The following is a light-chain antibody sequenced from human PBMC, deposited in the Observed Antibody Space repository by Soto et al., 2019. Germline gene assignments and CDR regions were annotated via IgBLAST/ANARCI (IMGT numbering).Light chain of an antibody. CDR1: QDISNY. J-gene: IGKJ1*01. Sequence: DIQMTQSPSSLSASEGHRVTITCQASQDISNYLSWYQYKPGKAPKLLIYDASNLNEGVPSRFSGSGSGTHFTFSISSLQPEDIATYYCQQYDILPRTFGQGTRVDVK. CDR2: DAS. V-gene: IGKV1-33*01. CDR3: QQYDILPRT.